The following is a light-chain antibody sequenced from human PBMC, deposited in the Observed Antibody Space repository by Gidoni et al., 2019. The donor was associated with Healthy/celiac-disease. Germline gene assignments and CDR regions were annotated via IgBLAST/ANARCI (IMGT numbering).Light chain of an antibody. V-gene: IGKV4-1*01. CDR3: QQYYSTLV. CDR2: WAS. J-gene: IGKJ5*01. Sequence: DIVMTQSPDSLAVSLGERATINCKSSQSVLYRSNNKNYLAWYQQKPGQPPKLLIYWASTRESGVPDRFSGSGSGTDFTLTISSLQAEDVSVYYCQQYYSTLVFGQGTRLEIK. CDR1: QSVLYRSNNKNY.